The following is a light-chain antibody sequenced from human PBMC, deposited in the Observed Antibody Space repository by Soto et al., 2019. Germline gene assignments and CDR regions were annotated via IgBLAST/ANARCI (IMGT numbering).Light chain of an antibody. CDR3: SSYTSSSWV. J-gene: IGLJ3*02. Sequence: QSALTQPASVSGSPGQSITISCTGTSSDVGGYNYVSWYQQHPGKAPKLMIYDVSNRPSGVSNRFSGPKSGNTASLTISGLQAEDEADYYCSSYTSSSWVFGGGTQLTLL. CDR1: SSDVGGYNY. CDR2: DVS. V-gene: IGLV2-14*01.